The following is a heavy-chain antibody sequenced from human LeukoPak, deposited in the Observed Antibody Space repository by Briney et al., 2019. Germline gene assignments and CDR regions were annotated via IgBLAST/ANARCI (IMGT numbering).Heavy chain of an antibody. V-gene: IGHV4-30-2*01. Sequence: SETLSLTCTVSGGSISSGGYYWSWIRQPPGKGLEWIGYIYHSGSTYYNPSLESRVTISVDRSKNQFSLKLSSVTAADTAVYYCATSMGGGMIYYFDYWGQGTLVTVSS. CDR3: ATSMGGGMIYYFDY. J-gene: IGHJ4*02. D-gene: IGHD3-16*01. CDR1: GGSISSGGYY. CDR2: IYHSGST.